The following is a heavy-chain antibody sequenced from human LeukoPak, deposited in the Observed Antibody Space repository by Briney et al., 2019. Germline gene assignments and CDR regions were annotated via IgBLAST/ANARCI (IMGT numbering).Heavy chain of an antibody. CDR3: ARGNWGENDAFDI. V-gene: IGHV3-23*01. CDR1: GFTFSSYA. Sequence: PGGSLRLSCAASGFTFSSYAMSWVRQAPGKGLEWVSTIGGNGGSTYYADSVKGRFTISRDNSKNTLFLQMNSLRAEDTAVYYCARGNWGENDAFDIWGQGTMVTVSS. J-gene: IGHJ3*02. D-gene: IGHD7-27*01. CDR2: IGGNGGST.